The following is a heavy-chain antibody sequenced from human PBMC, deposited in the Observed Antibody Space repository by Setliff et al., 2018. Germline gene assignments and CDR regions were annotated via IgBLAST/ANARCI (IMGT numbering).Heavy chain of an antibody. CDR2: IRSKADSYAT. V-gene: IGHV3-73*01. CDR3: AITMTTGMIDY. D-gene: IGHD4-17*01. CDR1: GFTFSGSA. Sequence: PGGSLRLSCAASGFTFSGSAVYWVRQASGRGLEWVGRIRSKADSYATAYAASVKARFTISRDDSKNTAYLQVNSLKAEDTAVYYCAITMTTGMIDYWGQGTPVTVSS. J-gene: IGHJ4*02.